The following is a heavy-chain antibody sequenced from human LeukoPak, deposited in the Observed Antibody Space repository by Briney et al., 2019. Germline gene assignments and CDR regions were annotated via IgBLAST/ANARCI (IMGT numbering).Heavy chain of an antibody. CDR2: IGRSGITI. V-gene: IGHV3-11*01. CDR3: ARGSRKDGTMDFDY. J-gene: IGHJ4*02. D-gene: IGHD1-7*01. Sequence: PGGSLRLSCAVSGFTFSDYYMSWIRQAPGKGLEWVSYIGRSGITIYYADSVKGRLTVSRDNAKNSLYLQVNSLRAEDTAVYFCARGSRKDGTMDFDYWGQGTLVTVSS. CDR1: GFTFSDYY.